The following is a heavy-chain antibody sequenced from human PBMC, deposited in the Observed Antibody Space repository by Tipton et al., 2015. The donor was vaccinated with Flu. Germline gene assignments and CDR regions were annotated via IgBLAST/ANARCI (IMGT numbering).Heavy chain of an antibody. Sequence: GSLRLSCTVSGGSISSYYWNWIRQSPGKGLEWIGYIYYTRSTSYNPSLKSRVTISMDTSKNQFSLKLSSVTAADTAVYYCARDRGIPTRLLAFDIWGQGTKVAVSS. CDR2: IYYTRST. CDR3: ARDRGIPTRLLAFDI. V-gene: IGHV4-59*01. J-gene: IGHJ3*02. CDR1: GGSISSYY. D-gene: IGHD6-6*01.